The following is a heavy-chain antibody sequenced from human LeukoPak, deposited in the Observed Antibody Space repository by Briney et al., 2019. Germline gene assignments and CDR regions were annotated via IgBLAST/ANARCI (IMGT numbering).Heavy chain of an antibody. J-gene: IGHJ6*03. CDR3: ARDSREGGSSRSYYYYYMDV. D-gene: IGHD6-13*01. CDR2: IYYSGST. CDR1: GGSFSGYY. V-gene: IGHV4-59*01. Sequence: SETLSLTCAVYGGSFSGYYWSWIRQPPGKGLEWIGYIYYSGSTNYNPSLKSRVTISVDTSKNQFSLKLSSVTAADTAVYYCARDSREGGSSRSYYYYYMDVWGKGTTVTISS.